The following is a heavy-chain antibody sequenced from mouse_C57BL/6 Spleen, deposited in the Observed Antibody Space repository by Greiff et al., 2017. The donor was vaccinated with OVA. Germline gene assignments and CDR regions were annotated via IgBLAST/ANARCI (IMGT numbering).Heavy chain of an antibody. V-gene: IGHV1-54*01. Sequence: VQLQQSGAELVRPGTSVKVSYKASGYAFTNYLIEWVKQRPGQGLEWIGVINPGSGGTNYNEKFKGKATLTADKSSSTAYMQLSSLTSEDSAVYFCARRDWDEYYFDYWGQGTTLTVSS. J-gene: IGHJ2*01. CDR1: GYAFTNYL. D-gene: IGHD4-1*01. CDR2: INPGSGGT. CDR3: ARRDWDEYYFDY.